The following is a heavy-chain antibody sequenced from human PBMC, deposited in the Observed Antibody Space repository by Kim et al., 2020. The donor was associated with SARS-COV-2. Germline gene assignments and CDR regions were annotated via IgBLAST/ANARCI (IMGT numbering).Heavy chain of an antibody. CDR2: INHSGST. Sequence: SETLSLTCAVYGGSFSGYYWSWIRQPPGKGLEWIGEINHSGSTNYNPSLKSRVTISVDTSKNQFSLKLSSVTAADTAVYYCARGKGIAAAGTLAGGRKGNWFDPWGQGTLVTGSS. D-gene: IGHD6-13*01. CDR1: GGSFSGYY. CDR3: ARGKGIAAAGTLAGGRKGNWFDP. J-gene: IGHJ5*02. V-gene: IGHV4-34*01.